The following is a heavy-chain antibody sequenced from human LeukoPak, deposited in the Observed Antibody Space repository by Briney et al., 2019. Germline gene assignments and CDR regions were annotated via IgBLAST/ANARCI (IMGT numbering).Heavy chain of an antibody. CDR1: GFTFSSYA. J-gene: IGHJ4*02. Sequence: GWSLRLSCAASGFTFSSYAMSWVRQATGKGLEWVSAISGSGGSTYYADSVKGRFTISRDNSKNTLYLQMNSLRAEDTAVYFFAKEPGYDILTGYPDYWGQGTLVTVSS. CDR2: ISGSGGST. D-gene: IGHD3-9*01. V-gene: IGHV3-23*01. CDR3: AKEPGYDILTGYPDY.